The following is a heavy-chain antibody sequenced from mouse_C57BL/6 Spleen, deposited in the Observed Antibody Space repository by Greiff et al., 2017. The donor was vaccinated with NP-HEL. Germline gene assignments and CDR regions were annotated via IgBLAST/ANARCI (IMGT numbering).Heavy chain of an antibody. Sequence: EVQVVESGGGLVKPGGSLKLSCAASGFTFSSYTMSWVRQTPEKRLEWVATISGGGGNTYYPDSVKGRFTISRDNAKNTLDLQMSSLRSEDTALYYCAIHPFITSVVADWYFDVWGSGTTVNVSS. D-gene: IGHD1-1*01. J-gene: IGHJ1*01. V-gene: IGHV5-9*01. CDR3: AIHPFITSVVADWYFDV. CDR1: GFTFSSYT. CDR2: ISGGGGNT.